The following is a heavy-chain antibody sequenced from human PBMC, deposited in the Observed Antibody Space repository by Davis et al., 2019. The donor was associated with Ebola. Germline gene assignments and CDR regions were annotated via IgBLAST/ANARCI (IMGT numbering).Heavy chain of an antibody. J-gene: IGHJ4*02. D-gene: IGHD3-22*01. CDR3: ARGYYDSSGYFGAPIYYFDY. Sequence: ESLKISCAASGFTFSSYGMHWVRQAPGKGLEWIGYLYYSGSTNYNPSLKSRVTISVDRSKNQFSLKLSSVTAADTAVYYCARGYYDSSGYFGAPIYYFDYWGQGTLVTVSS. CDR2: LYYSGST. V-gene: IGHV4-59*12. CDR1: GFTFSSYG.